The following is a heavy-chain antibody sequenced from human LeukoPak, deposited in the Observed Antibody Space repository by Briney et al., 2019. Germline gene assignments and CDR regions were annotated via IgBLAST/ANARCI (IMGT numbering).Heavy chain of an antibody. J-gene: IGHJ4*02. Sequence: GGSLRLSCAVSGFTFSDHYMDWVRQAPGKGLEWVGRSRNRAKSYTTDYAASVKGRFTISRDDSKNTLYLQMNSLKTEDTAVYYCTTLYYDFWSGYYWADYWGQGTLVTVSS. CDR2: SRNRAKSYTT. D-gene: IGHD3-3*01. CDR3: TTLYYDFWSGYYWADY. CDR1: GFTFSDHY. V-gene: IGHV3-72*01.